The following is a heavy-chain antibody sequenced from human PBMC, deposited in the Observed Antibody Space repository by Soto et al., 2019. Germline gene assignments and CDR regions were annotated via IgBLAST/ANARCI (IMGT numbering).Heavy chain of an antibody. V-gene: IGHV3-23*01. J-gene: IGHJ4*02. CDR3: AKDFDSDETSHGPNDY. CDR1: GFSFSSYG. D-gene: IGHD3-22*01. Sequence: LRLSCVASGFSFSSYGMSWVRQAPGKGLEWASIISGSGDAKYYADSVKGRFTISRDNSKNTMYLQMDSLRAEDTAVYYCAKDFDSDETSHGPNDYWGQGTLVTVSS. CDR2: ISGSGDAK.